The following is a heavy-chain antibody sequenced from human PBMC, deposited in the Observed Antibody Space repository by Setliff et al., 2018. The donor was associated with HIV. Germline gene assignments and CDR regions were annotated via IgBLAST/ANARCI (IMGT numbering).Heavy chain of an antibody. D-gene: IGHD5-12*01. V-gene: IGHV1-69*06. J-gene: IGHJ4*02. CDR3: ARDSGARWLQGHFDY. CDR2: IIPILGTT. Sequence: SVKVSCKASGGTFSSYAISWVRQAPGQGLEWMGGIIPILGTTNYAQKFQGRVTITEDTSTNTVYMEVSSLRSQDPAVTAVYYCARDSGARWLQGHFDYWGQGTLVTVSS. CDR1: GGTFSSYA.